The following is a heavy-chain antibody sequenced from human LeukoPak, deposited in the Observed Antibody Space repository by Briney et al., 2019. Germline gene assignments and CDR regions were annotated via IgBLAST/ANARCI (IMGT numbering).Heavy chain of an antibody. J-gene: IGHJ3*02. CDR2: IWYDGSNK. D-gene: IGHD3-22*01. CDR3: ARDDHYYDSRSDAFDI. CDR1: GFTFSSYG. V-gene: IGHV3-33*01. Sequence: PGRSLRLSCAASGFTFSSYGMHWVRQAPGKGLEWVAVIWYDGSNKYYADSVKGRFTISRDNSKSTLYLQMNSLRAEDTAVYYCARDDHYYDSRSDAFDIWGQGTMVTVSS.